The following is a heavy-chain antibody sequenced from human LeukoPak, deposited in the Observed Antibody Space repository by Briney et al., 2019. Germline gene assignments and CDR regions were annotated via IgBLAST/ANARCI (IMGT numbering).Heavy chain of an antibody. V-gene: IGHV3-21*01. CDR3: ARDLPSEYQLSVWNLPKFDP. CDR1: GFTFSSYN. D-gene: IGHD2-2*01. J-gene: IGHJ5*02. Sequence: GGSLRLSCAASGFTFSSYNMNWVRQAPGKGLEWVSSISSSSTYIYYADSADLVKGRFTISRDNAKNSLYLQMNSLRAEDTAVYYCARDLPSEYQLSVWNLPKFDPWGQGTLVTVSS. CDR2: ISSSSTYI.